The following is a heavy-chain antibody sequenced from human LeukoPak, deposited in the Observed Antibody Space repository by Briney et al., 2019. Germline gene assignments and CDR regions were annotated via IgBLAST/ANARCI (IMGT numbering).Heavy chain of an antibody. V-gene: IGHV4-61*02. Sequence: PSETLPLTCTVSGGSISSGSYYWSWIRQPAGKGLEWIGRIYSSGSTNYNPSLKSRVTISVDTSKNQFSLRLSSVTAADTAVYYCARGYNSDWFDPWGQGTLVTVSS. J-gene: IGHJ5*02. CDR3: ARGYNSDWFDP. D-gene: IGHD6-19*01. CDR1: GGSISSGSYY. CDR2: IYSSGST.